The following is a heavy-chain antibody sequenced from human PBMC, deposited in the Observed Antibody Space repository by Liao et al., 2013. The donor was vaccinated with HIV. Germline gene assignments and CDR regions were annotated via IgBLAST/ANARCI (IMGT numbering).Heavy chain of an antibody. Sequence: QVQLQQWGAGLLKPSETLSLTCAVYGGSFSGYYWSWIRQPPGKGLEWIGEINHSGSTNYNPSLKSRVTISVDTSKNQFSLNLISVTSADTAVYYCARVRAVAGTRLIDYWGQGTLVTVSS. CDR2: INHSGST. CDR1: GGSFSGYY. V-gene: IGHV4-34*01. J-gene: IGHJ4*02. CDR3: ARVRAVAGTRLIDY. D-gene: IGHD6-19*01.